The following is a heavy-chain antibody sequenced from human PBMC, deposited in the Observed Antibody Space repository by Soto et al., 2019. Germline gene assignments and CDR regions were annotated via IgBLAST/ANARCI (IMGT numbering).Heavy chain of an antibody. CDR3: AKDINSSGWYSLDY. J-gene: IGHJ4*02. Sequence: GGSLRLSCAASGFSFDDYTMHWVRQGPGKGLEWVSLITWDGGSTYYADSVKGRFTISRDNSKNSLYLQMNSLRTEDTALYYCAKDINSSGWYSLDYWGQGTLGTVSS. CDR2: ITWDGGST. D-gene: IGHD6-19*01. V-gene: IGHV3-43*01. CDR1: GFSFDDYT.